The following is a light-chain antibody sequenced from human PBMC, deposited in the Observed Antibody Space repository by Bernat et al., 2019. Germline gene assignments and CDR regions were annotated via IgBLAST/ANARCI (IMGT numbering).Light chain of an antibody. Sequence: DIQMTQSPSSLSASVGDRVTITCRASQSISTYLNWYQHKPGKAPKLLIYAASSLQSGVPSRFSGSGSGTDFTLTISSLQPEDFASYYCHQSYSNPLTFGGGTKVEIK. CDR3: HQSYSNPLT. V-gene: IGKV1-39*01. J-gene: IGKJ4*01. CDR2: AAS. CDR1: QSISTY.